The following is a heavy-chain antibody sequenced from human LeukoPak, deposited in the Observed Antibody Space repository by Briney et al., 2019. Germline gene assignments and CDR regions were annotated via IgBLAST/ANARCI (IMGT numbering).Heavy chain of an antibody. CDR1: GFTFNNFG. Sequence: GSLRLSCAASGFTFNNFGMHWVRQAPGKGLEWVAFIGFEGLHKYYADSVKGRFTISKDNSKATLYLQMNSLRPEDTAVYYCAKDLHGGYSSDYWGLGTLVTVSS. J-gene: IGHJ4*02. CDR3: AKDLHGGYSSDY. V-gene: IGHV3-30*02. CDR2: IGFEGLHK. D-gene: IGHD4-23*01.